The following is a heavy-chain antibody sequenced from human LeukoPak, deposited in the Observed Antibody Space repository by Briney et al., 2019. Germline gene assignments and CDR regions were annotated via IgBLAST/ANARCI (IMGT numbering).Heavy chain of an antibody. D-gene: IGHD2-15*01. CDR3: ARDLLGNAFDI. V-gene: IGHV3-48*04. CDR1: GFTFSSYS. J-gene: IGHJ3*02. CDR2: ISSSSSTI. Sequence: GGSLRLSRAASGFTFSSYSMNWVRQAPGKGLEWVSYISSSSSTIYYADSVKGRFTISRDNAKNSLYLQMNSLRAEDTAVYYCARDLLGNAFDIWGQGTMVTVSS.